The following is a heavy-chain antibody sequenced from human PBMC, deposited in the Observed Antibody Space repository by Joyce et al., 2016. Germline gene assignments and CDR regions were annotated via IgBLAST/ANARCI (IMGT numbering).Heavy chain of an antibody. D-gene: IGHD3-3*01. V-gene: IGHV4-34*01. Sequence: QVQLQQWGAGLLKPSETLSLTCAVYDGSFSGYSWSWIRQPPGKGLEWIGEINHSGSTNYNSSLKSQVTISVDTSQNQFSLKLSSVTAADTAVYYCARGTLIRITIFGVVMGGIPIPGYYFDYWGQGSLVTVSS. J-gene: IGHJ4*02. CDR1: DGSFSGYS. CDR2: INHSGST. CDR3: ARGTLIRITIFGVVMGGIPIPGYYFDY.